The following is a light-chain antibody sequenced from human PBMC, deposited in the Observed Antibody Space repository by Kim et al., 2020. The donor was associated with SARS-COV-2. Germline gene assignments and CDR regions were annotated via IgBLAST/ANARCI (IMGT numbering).Light chain of an antibody. J-gene: IGKJ2*01. CDR1: QGISSY. V-gene: IGKV1-9*01. Sequence: SAYVGDRVTITGRASQGISSYLAWYQQKPGKAPKVLIYAASTLQSGVPSRFSGSGSGTEFTLTISSLQPEDFATYSCQQTNSFPFTFGQGTKLEI. CDR2: AAS. CDR3: QQTNSFPFT.